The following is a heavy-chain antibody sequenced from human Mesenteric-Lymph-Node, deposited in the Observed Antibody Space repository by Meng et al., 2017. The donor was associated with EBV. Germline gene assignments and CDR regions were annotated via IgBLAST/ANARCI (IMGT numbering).Heavy chain of an antibody. CDR1: GDSISGGGYY. Sequence: QVQLQEAGPGLVKPSQTLSRTCGVSGDSISGGGYYWSWIRQPPGKGLEWIGYISYSGNTYYNTSLKSRLTISLDTSKNQFSLKLKSVTAADTAVYYCARALYSGYDYFDWGQGTLVTVSS. CDR2: ISYSGNT. D-gene: IGHD5-12*01. J-gene: IGHJ1*01. V-gene: IGHV4-30-4*01. CDR3: ARALYSGYDYFD.